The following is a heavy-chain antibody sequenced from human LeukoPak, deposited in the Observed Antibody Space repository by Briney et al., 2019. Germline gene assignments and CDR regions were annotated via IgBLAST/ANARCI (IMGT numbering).Heavy chain of an antibody. Sequence: ASVKISCKASGGTFSSYAISWVRQAPGQGLEWMGGIIPIFGTANYAQKFQGRVTITADESTSTAYMELSSLRSEDTAVYYCATETSGYSYGLYQKFDYWGQGTLATVSS. CDR2: IIPIFGTA. V-gene: IGHV1-69*13. D-gene: IGHD5-18*01. CDR1: GGTFSSYA. J-gene: IGHJ4*02. CDR3: ATETSGYSYGLYQKFDY.